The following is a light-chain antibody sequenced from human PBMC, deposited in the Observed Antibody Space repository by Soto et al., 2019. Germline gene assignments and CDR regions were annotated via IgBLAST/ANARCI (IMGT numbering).Light chain of an antibody. J-gene: IGKJ1*01. Sequence: DIQMTQSPSSLSASVGDRVTITCGASQYIRTYLNWYQQKPGSAPQALIYGVSSLHGGVPSRFNGSGSGTDFTLTISGLQPEDFATYYCQQSYSSPTFGQGTKVEVK. V-gene: IGKV1-39*01. CDR2: GVS. CDR3: QQSYSSPT. CDR1: QYIRTY.